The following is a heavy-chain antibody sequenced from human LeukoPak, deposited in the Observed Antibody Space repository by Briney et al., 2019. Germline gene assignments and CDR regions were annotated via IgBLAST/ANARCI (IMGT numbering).Heavy chain of an antibody. D-gene: IGHD3-10*01. CDR1: GYKFTNYW. V-gene: IGHV5-51*01. CDR2: IFPGDSDS. CDR3: ARGLYGSGSYYNY. J-gene: IGHJ4*02. Sequence: GESLKISCKGSGYKFTNYWIGWVRQMPGKGLEWMAIIFPGDSDSRYSPSFRDQVTISANKSTTTAYLQWSSLKASDTAMYYCARGLYGSGSYYNYWGQGTLVTVSS.